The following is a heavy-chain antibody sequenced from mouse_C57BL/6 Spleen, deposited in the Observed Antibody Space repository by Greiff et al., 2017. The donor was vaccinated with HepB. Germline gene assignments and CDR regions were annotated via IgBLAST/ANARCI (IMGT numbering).Heavy chain of an antibody. CDR3: ARQDDGYYLFAY. CDR1: GYAFSSYW. D-gene: IGHD2-3*01. V-gene: IGHV1-80*01. CDR2: IYPGDGDT. J-gene: IGHJ3*01. Sequence: VKLVESGAELVKPGASVKISCKASGYAFSSYWMNWVKQRPGKGLEWIGQIYPGDGDTNYNGKFKGKATLTADKSSSTAYMPLSSLTSEDSAVYFCARQDDGYYLFAYWGQGTLVTVSA.